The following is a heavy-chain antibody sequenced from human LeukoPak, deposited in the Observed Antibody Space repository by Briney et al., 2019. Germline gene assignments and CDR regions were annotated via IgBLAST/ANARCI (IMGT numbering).Heavy chain of an antibody. CDR1: GYSLTELS. Sequence: ASVKVSCKVSGYSLTELSMHWVRQAPGKGLEWMGGFDPEDGETIYAQKFQGRVTMTEDTSTDTAYMELSSLRSEDTAVYYCATVARYCSSTSCYNYMDVWGKGTTVTVSS. J-gene: IGHJ6*03. CDR2: FDPEDGET. CDR3: ATVARYCSSTSCYNYMDV. V-gene: IGHV1-24*01. D-gene: IGHD2-2*01.